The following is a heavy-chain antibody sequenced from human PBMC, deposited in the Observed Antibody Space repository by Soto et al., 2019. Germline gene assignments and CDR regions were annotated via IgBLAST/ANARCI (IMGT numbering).Heavy chain of an antibody. CDR1: GYTFTSYG. V-gene: IGHV1-18*01. CDR2: ISAYNGNT. CDR3: ARDPPTIASAGREDY. Sequence: QVQLVQSGAEVKKPGASVKVSCKASGYTFTSYGISWVRQAPGQGLEWMGWISAYNGNTNYAQKLQGRVTMTTDTSXCTAYMELRSVRSDDTAVYYCARDPPTIASAGREDYWGQGPLVTVSS. D-gene: IGHD6-13*01. J-gene: IGHJ4*02.